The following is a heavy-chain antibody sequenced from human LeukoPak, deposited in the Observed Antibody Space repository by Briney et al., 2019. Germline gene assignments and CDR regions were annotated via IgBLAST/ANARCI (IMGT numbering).Heavy chain of an antibody. CDR2: ISPSGGST. CDR1: GYTFSNYY. D-gene: IGHD6-19*01. Sequence: ASVKVSCKASGYTFSNYYMHWVRQAPGQGLEWMGLISPSGGSTSYAQKFQGRVTMTSDTSTTTAYMELSSLRSKDTAVYYCARYSQWLASDYWGQGALVTVSS. J-gene: IGHJ4*02. CDR3: ARYSQWLASDY. V-gene: IGHV1-46*01.